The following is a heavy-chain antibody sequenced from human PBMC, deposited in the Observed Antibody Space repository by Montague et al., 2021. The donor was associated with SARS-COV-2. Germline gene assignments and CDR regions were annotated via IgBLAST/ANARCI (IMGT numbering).Heavy chain of an antibody. CDR2: ISGSGGDT. CDR1: GFTFSSSA. Sequence: SLRLSCATSGFTFSSSAMNWVRQAPGKGLEWVSSISGSGGDTNYADFAKGRFTTSRGNSQNTLYLQMHSLTVEDTAVYFCAKPTRGSGSGWGQGTLVTVSS. CDR3: AKPTRGSGSG. J-gene: IGHJ4*02. V-gene: IGHV3-23*01. D-gene: IGHD3-10*01.